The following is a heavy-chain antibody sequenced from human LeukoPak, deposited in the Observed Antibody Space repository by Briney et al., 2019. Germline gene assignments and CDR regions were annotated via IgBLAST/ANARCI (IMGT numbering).Heavy chain of an antibody. Sequence: SVNVSCKASGGTFSSYAISWVRQAPGQGLEWMGRIIPILGIANYAQKFQGRVTITADKSTSTAYMELSSLRSEDTAVYYCARELYDSSGSYYFDYWGQGTLVTVSS. CDR1: GGTFSSYA. D-gene: IGHD3-22*01. V-gene: IGHV1-69*04. CDR3: ARELYDSSGSYYFDY. CDR2: IIPILGIA. J-gene: IGHJ4*02.